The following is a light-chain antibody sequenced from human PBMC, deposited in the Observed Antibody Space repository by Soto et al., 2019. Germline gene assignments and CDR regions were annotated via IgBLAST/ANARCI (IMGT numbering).Light chain of an antibody. CDR2: AVS. V-gene: IGKV1-9*01. Sequence: DIQLTQSPSFLSASVGDRVTITCRASQGTNNYLAWYQQKPGKAPKLLIYAVSTLHSGVPSRFSGSGSGTEFTLTIASLLPEDSATYYCQQLNSYPWTFGQGTKVEIK. J-gene: IGKJ1*01. CDR3: QQLNSYPWT. CDR1: QGTNNY.